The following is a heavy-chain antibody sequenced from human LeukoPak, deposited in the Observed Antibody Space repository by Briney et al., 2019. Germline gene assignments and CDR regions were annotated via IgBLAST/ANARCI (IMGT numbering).Heavy chain of an antibody. J-gene: IGHJ3*02. CDR3: ARHVGSNWYWAFDI. D-gene: IGHD6-13*01. Sequence: SETLSLTCTVSGGSIHNYFWSWIRQPPGKALEWIGYIHGGGGTRYNPSLKSRVITLVDTPKSLFSLQLSAVTAADTAVYYCARHVGSNWYWAFDIWGQGAMVTVSS. V-gene: IGHV4-4*09. CDR2: IHGGGGT. CDR1: GGSIHNYF.